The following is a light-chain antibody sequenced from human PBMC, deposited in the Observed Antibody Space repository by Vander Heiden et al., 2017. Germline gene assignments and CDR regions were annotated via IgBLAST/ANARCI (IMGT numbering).Light chain of an antibody. CDR1: QSVSSN. CDR3: QQDNDWPRT. CDR2: GAS. J-gene: IGKJ1*01. V-gene: IGKV3-15*01. Sequence: EIVMTQSPATLSVSPGERATLSCRASQSVSSNLAWYQQNPGQAPRLLIHGASTRATGFPPRFSGSGSGTEFTLTISSLQSEDFAVYYCQQDNDWPRTFGQGTKVEIK.